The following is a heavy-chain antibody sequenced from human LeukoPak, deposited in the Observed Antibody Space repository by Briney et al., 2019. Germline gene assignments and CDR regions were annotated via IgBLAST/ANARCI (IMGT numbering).Heavy chain of an antibody. J-gene: IGHJ6*03. Sequence: SSETLSLTCTVSGGSISSYYWSWIRQPPGKGLEWIGYIYYSGSTNYNPSLKSRVTMSLDTSKKQVSLKLNSVTAADTAVYYCARGPTAVRGVIRFYYYMDVWGKGTAVTVSS. D-gene: IGHD3-10*01. CDR1: GGSISSYY. V-gene: IGHV4-59*12. CDR3: ARGPTAVRGVIRFYYYMDV. CDR2: IYYSGST.